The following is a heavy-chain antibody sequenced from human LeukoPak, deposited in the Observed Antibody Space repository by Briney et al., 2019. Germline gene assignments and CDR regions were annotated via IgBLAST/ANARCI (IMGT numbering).Heavy chain of an antibody. CDR3: AKAGRPQAVAGWIDY. CDR1: GFTFNNYV. D-gene: IGHD6-19*01. V-gene: IGHV3-23*01. CDR2: MGGGGTT. J-gene: IGHJ4*02. Sequence: GGSLRPSCAASGFTFNNYVMSWVRQAPGKGLEWVSAMGGGGTTYYADYVKGRFTISRDTSKNTLYLQMNSLRAEDTAIYYCAKAGRPQAVAGWIDYWGQGTLVTVSS.